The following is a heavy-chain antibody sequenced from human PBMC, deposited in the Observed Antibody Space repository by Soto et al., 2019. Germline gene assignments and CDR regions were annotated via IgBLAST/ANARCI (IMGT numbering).Heavy chain of an antibody. CDR2: IIPILGIA. J-gene: IGHJ6*02. D-gene: IGHD3-10*01. V-gene: IGHV1-69*02. CDR3: ASLMSSGYYYGMDV. CDR1: GGTFSSYT. Sequence: QVQLVQSGAEVKKPGSSVKVSCKASGGTFSSYTISWVRQAPGQGLEWMGRIIPILGIANYAQKFQGRVTITAAKSTSTAYMELSSLRSEDTAVYYCASLMSSGYYYGMDVWGQGTTVNVSS.